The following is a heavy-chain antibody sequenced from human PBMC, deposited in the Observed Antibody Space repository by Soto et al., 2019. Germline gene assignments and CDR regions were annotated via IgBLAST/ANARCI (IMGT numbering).Heavy chain of an antibody. J-gene: IGHJ4*02. V-gene: IGHV1-2*02. D-gene: IGHD5-12*01. Sequence: AASVKVSCKASGYTFTDYFIHWVRQAPGQGLEWMGWVNPDNGGTVYAQNFQGRLTMARDTPVATVYMELSGLRSGDTAVYYCTRSTQYSASLEFDFWGQGTRVTVSS. CDR2: VNPDNGGT. CDR3: TRSTQYSASLEFDF. CDR1: GYTFTDYF.